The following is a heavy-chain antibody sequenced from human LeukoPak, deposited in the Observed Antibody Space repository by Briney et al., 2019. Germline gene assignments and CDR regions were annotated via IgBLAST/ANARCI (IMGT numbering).Heavy chain of an antibody. D-gene: IGHD3-22*01. J-gene: IGHJ6*03. CDR3: AREYYYDSSGYYYASYYMDV. V-gene: IGHV3-33*01. Sequence: GGSLRLSCAASGFTFSSYGMHWVRQAPGKGLEWVAVIWYDGSNKYYADSVKGRFTISRDNSKNTLYLQMNSLRAEDTAVYYCAREYYYDSSGYYYASYYMDVWGKGTTVTVSS. CDR1: GFTFSSYG. CDR2: IWYDGSNK.